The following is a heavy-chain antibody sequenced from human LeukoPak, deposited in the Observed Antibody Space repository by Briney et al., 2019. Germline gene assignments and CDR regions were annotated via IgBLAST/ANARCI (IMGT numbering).Heavy chain of an antibody. CDR1: GGSFSGYY. D-gene: IGHD2-2*01. Sequence: SETLSLTCAVYGGSFSGYYWSWIRQPPGKGLEWIGEINHSGSTNYNTSLKSRVTISVDTSKNQFSLKLSSVTAADTAVYYCARWVVGPYYYYYMDVWGKGTTVTVSS. J-gene: IGHJ6*03. V-gene: IGHV4-34*01. CDR3: ARWVVGPYYYYYMDV. CDR2: INHSGST.